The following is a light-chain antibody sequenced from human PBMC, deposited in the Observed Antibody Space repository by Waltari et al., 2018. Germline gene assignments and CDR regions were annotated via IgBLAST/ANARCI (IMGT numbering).Light chain of an antibody. V-gene: IGKV3-20*01. Sequence: EIVLTQSPGTLSLSPGERATLPCRASQRVYRSLAWYQQKPGQAPRLLIYGASGRATGIPDRFSGSGSGTDFSLTISRLEPEDFAVYYCQHYVSLPVTFGQGTKVEIK. CDR1: QRVYRS. CDR3: QHYVSLPVT. J-gene: IGKJ1*01. CDR2: GAS.